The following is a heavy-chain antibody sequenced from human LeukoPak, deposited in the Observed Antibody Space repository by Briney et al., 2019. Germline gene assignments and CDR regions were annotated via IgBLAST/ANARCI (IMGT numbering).Heavy chain of an antibody. V-gene: IGHV4-61*02. J-gene: IGHJ6*02. CDR1: GGSISSGNYY. CDR2: IYRSGST. Sequence: SQTLSLTCAVSGGSISSGNYYWSWHRQAAGMGWEGVGRIYRSGSTNYDPSLKSRVTISVDTSKHQSSLKLSSVTAADTAVYYCARSQPYCSSTSCYPPPIYYYYYAMDVWGQGTPVTVSS. D-gene: IGHD2-2*01. CDR3: ARSQPYCSSTSCYPPPIYYYYYAMDV.